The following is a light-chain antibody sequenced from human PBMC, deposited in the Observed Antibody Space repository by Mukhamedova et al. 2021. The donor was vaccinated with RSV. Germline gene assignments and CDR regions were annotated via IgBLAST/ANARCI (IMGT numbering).Light chain of an antibody. CDR2: AS. CDR3: HQRASGPAT. V-gene: IGKV3-11*01. Sequence: ASNRATDIPARFSGSGSGTDFTLTISSLEPEDSAVYSCHQRASGPATFGPGTKVDIK. J-gene: IGKJ3*01.